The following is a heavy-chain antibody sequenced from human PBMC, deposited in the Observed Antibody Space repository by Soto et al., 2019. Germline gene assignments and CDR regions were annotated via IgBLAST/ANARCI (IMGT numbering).Heavy chain of an antibody. D-gene: IGHD3-22*01. J-gene: IGHJ4*02. Sequence: GGSLRLSCATSGFTFTSYALHWVRQAPGKGLEWVALISYDGINKYYADSVKGRFTISRDNAKNSLYLQMNSLRAEDTAVYYCARDDYPYYDDSSGYHFDYWGQGALVTVSS. V-gene: IGHV3-30-3*01. CDR3: ARDDYPYYDDSSGYHFDY. CDR1: GFTFTSYA. CDR2: ISYDGINK.